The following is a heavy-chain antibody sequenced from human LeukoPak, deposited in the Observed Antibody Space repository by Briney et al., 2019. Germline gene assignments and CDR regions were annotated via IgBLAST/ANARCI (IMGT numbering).Heavy chain of an antibody. Sequence: ASVKVSCKASVYTFTGYYMHWVRQAPGQGLEWMGWINPNSGGTNYAQKFQGRVTMTRDTSISTAYMELSRLRSDDTAVYYCASSYNYGDYTFDYWGQGTLVTVSS. D-gene: IGHD4-17*01. CDR2: INPNSGGT. CDR1: VYTFTGYY. J-gene: IGHJ4*02. V-gene: IGHV1-2*02. CDR3: ASSYNYGDYTFDY.